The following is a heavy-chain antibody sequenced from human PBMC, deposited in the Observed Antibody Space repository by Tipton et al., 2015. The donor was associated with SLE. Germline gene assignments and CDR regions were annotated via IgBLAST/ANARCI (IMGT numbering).Heavy chain of an antibody. Sequence: TLSLTCTVSGGSISSYYWSWIRQPAGKGLEWIGRIYTSGSTNYNPPLKSRVTISVDTSKNQFSLKLSSVTAADTAVYYCARGGIAALPDAFDIWGQGTMVTVSS. J-gene: IGHJ3*02. CDR1: GGSISSYY. CDR2: IYTSGST. CDR3: ARGGIAALPDAFDI. V-gene: IGHV4-4*07. D-gene: IGHD6-13*01.